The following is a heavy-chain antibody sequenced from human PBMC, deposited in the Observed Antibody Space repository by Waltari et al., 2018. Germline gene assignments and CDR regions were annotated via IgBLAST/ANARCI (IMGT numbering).Heavy chain of an antibody. CDR3: ARDPFIAVAGHFDY. V-gene: IGHV3-7*01. D-gene: IGHD6-19*01. CDR1: GFTFSHYW. Sequence: EVQLVESGGGLVQPGGSLRLSCAASGFTFSHYWMSWVGQAPGKGLEWGAYIKRDGSQKYYVDSVKGRFTISRDNARDSLSLQMNSLRAEDTAVYYCARDPFIAVAGHFDYRGQGTLVTVSS. J-gene: IGHJ4*02. CDR2: IKRDGSQK.